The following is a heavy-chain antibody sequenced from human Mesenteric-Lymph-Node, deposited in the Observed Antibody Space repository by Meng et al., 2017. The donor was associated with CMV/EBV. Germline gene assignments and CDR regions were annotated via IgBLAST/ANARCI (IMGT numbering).Heavy chain of an antibody. V-gene: IGHV3-21*01. J-gene: IGHJ4*02. CDR3: ASGDDYYNRSPYSIDY. CDR1: GFTFSSYS. Sequence: SGFTFSSYSMNWVRQAPGKGLEWVSSISSSSNYIYYADSVKGRFTISRDNAKNSLYLQMNSLRAEDTAVYYCASGDDYYNRSPYSIDYWGQGTLVTVSS. D-gene: IGHD3-22*01. CDR2: ISSSSNYI.